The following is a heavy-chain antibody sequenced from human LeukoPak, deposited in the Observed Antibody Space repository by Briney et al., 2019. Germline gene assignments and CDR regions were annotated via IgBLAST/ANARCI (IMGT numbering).Heavy chain of an antibody. Sequence: TGGSLRLSCAASGFTFSSYWMHWVRHAPGKGLVWVSRINTDGSSTSYADSVKGRFTISRDNAKNTLYLQMNSLRAEDTAVYYCARVPYCSSTSCYRNFDYWGQGTLVTVSS. J-gene: IGHJ4*02. CDR3: ARVPYCSSTSCYRNFDY. CDR2: INTDGSST. V-gene: IGHV3-74*01. CDR1: GFTFSSYW. D-gene: IGHD2-2*01.